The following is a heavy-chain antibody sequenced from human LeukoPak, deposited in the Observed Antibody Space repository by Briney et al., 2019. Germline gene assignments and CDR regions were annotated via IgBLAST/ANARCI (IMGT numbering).Heavy chain of an antibody. V-gene: IGHV4-39*07. CDR1: GGSISSSSYY. CDR2: IYYSGST. J-gene: IGHJ4*02. CDR3: AREKEFEEGY. D-gene: IGHD3-10*01. Sequence: SETLSLTCTVSGGSISSSSYYWGWIRQPPGKGLEWIGSIYYSGSTYYNPSLKSRVTISVDTSKNQFSLKLSSVTAADTAVYYCAREKEFEEGYWGQGTLVTVSS.